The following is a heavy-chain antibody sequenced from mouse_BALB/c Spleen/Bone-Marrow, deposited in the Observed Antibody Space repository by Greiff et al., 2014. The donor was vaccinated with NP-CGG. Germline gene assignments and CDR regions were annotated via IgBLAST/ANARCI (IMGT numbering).Heavy chain of an antibody. V-gene: IGHV5-4*02. J-gene: IGHJ4*01. Sequence: EVKVVESGGGLVKPGGALKLSCAASGFTFSDYYIYWLRQTPEKRLEWVATISDGGNYSYYPDSVKGRFTISRGNAKNNLYLQMSSLKSEDTAIYYNARSRMRYDTMAYWDQRPIVTI. CDR2: ISDGGNYS. D-gene: IGHD2-14*01. CDR1: GFTFSDYY. CDR3: ARSRMRYDTMAY.